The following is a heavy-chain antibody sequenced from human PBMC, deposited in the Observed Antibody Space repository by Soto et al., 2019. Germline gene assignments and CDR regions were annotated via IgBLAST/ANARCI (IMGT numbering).Heavy chain of an antibody. CDR1: GGSISNYF. CDR3: ARGGQDCWSGPFDY. CDR2: NDNSWSN. D-gene: IGHD3-3*01. J-gene: IGHJ4*02. Sequence: PWATRCFTGTVSGGSISNYFCNWIRQPAGKRLEWIGPNDNSWSNNYNPSLKSRISMSAGTSRNQCSLNLNSVSAADTAVSYCARGGQDCWSGPFDYWGQGALVTVSS. V-gene: IGHV4-4*07.